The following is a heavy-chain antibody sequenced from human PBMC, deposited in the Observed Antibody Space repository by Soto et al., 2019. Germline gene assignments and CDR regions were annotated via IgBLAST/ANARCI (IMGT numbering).Heavy chain of an antibody. CDR2: ISYDGSNK. CDR3: AKDRTTVTTGGRHNYLYDGMDV. V-gene: IGHV3-30*18. Sequence: GGSLRLSCAASGFTFSSYGMHWVRQAPGKGLEWVAVISYDGSNKYYADSVKGRFTISRDNSKNTLYLQMNSLRAEDTAVYYCAKDRTTVTTGGRHNYLYDGMDVWGQGTTVTVSS. CDR1: GFTFSSYG. J-gene: IGHJ6*02. D-gene: IGHD4-17*01.